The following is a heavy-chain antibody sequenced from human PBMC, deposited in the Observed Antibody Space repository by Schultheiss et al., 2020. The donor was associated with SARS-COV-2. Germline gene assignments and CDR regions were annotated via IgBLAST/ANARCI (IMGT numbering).Heavy chain of an antibody. CDR3: VRGRSAAGDFYGFDS. D-gene: IGHD6-25*01. J-gene: IGHJ4*02. Sequence: LETLSLTCAVYGESFSGHFWTWIRQPPGKGLEWIGEVNHSGLTNYSPSLKSRVTMSVTASKKQFSLSLRSVTAADTALYYCVRGRSAAGDFYGFDSWGQGTVLTVSS. V-gene: IGHV4-34*01. CDR2: VNHSGLT. CDR1: GESFSGHF.